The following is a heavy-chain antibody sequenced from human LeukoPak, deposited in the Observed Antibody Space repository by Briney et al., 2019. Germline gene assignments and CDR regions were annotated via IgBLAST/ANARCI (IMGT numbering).Heavy chain of an antibody. CDR1: GFSFSSYA. CDR3: AKHYGSGTYYNYFTY. V-gene: IGHV3-23*01. D-gene: IGHD3-10*01. CDR2: ISGSGGNT. Sequence: GGSLRLSREASGFSFSSYASSWVRQAPGRGLEWVSAISGSGGNTYYADFVKGRFTISRDNSQNTLFLQMSSLRADDTATYYCAKHYGSGTYYNYFTYCGRGTLVSVSS. J-gene: IGHJ4*02.